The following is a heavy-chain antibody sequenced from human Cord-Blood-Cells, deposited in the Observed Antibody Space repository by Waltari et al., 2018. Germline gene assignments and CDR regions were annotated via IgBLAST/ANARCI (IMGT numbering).Heavy chain of an antibody. CDR1: GGSFSGYY. J-gene: IGHJ4*02. D-gene: IGHD2-2*01. CDR3: ARATWDIVVVPAALDYYFDY. Sequence: QVQLQQWGAGLLKPSETLSLTCAVYGGSFSGYYWSWIRQPPGKGLAWIGEINHSGSTNYNPSLKSRVTISVDTSKNQFSLKLSSVTAADTAVYYCARATWDIVVVPAALDYYFDYWGQGTLVTVSS. V-gene: IGHV4-34*01. CDR2: INHSGST.